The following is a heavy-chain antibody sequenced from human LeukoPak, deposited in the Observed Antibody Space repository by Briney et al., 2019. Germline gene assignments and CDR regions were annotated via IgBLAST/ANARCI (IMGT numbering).Heavy chain of an antibody. CDR3: AKDAQRGFDYSNSLEY. Sequence: RRSLRLSCASSKFTVSLDGMRWVRQAPAKGRQWVAVIWSDGTNQYYADSVKGRFTISRDNSNEMVYLQMNSLRADDTGVYYCAKDAQRGFDYSNSLEYWGQGALVIVSS. D-gene: IGHD4-11*01. CDR2: IWSDGTNQ. V-gene: IGHV3-33*06. CDR1: KFTVSLDG. J-gene: IGHJ4*02.